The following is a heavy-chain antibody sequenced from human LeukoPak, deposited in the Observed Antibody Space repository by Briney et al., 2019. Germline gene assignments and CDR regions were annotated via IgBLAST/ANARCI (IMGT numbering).Heavy chain of an antibody. Sequence: GESLKISCKGSGYSFTSYWIGWVRQMPGKGLEWMGIIYPGDSDTRYSPSFQGQVTISADKSSSTAYLQWSSLKASDTAMYYCARRTTRTDSSGYYCDAFDIWGQGTMVTVSS. J-gene: IGHJ3*02. CDR3: ARRTTRTDSSGYYCDAFDI. D-gene: IGHD3-22*01. V-gene: IGHV5-51*01. CDR1: GYSFTSYW. CDR2: IYPGDSDT.